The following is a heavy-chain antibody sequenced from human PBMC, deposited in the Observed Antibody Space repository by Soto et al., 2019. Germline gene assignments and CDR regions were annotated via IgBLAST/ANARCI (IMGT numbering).Heavy chain of an antibody. CDR3: AKLTYSDLWSGSHDS. J-gene: IGHJ4*02. CDR1: GFTFSSRA. CDR2: ISASGDNT. D-gene: IGHD3-3*01. Sequence: PGGSLRLSCAASGFTFSSRAMSWVRQAPGKGLDWVSIISASGDNTYYADSVKGRFTISRDNSKNTLYLQVNSLRAEDTAVYYCAKLTYSDLWSGSHDSRGQGTPVTVSS. V-gene: IGHV3-23*01.